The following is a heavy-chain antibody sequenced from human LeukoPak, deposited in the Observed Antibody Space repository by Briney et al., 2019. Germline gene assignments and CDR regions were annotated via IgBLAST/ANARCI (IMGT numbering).Heavy chain of an antibody. Sequence: PGGSLRLSCAASGFTFDDYAMHWVRQAPGKGLEWVSGISWNSGSKGYADSVKGRFTISRDNAKNSLYLQMNSLRAEDMALYYCARSYSSGWYGYFDYWGQGTLVTVSS. V-gene: IGHV3-9*03. CDR3: ARSYSSGWYGYFDY. CDR2: ISWNSGSK. CDR1: GFTFDDYA. J-gene: IGHJ4*02. D-gene: IGHD6-19*01.